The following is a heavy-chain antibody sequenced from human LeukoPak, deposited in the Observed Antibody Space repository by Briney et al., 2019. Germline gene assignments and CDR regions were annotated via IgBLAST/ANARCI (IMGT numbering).Heavy chain of an antibody. CDR2: ISYDGSNK. Sequence: GGSLRLSCAASGFTFSSYAMHWVRQAPGKGLEWVAVISYDGSNKYYADSVKGRFTISRDNSKNTLYLQMNSLRAEDTAVYYCAKGGDGYGRILVPWGQGTLVTVSS. D-gene: IGHD5-24*01. J-gene: IGHJ5*02. CDR1: GFTFSSYA. V-gene: IGHV3-30*04. CDR3: AKGGDGYGRILVP.